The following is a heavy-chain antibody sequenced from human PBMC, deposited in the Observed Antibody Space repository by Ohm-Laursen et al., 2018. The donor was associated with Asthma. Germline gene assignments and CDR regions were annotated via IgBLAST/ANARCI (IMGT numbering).Heavy chain of an antibody. J-gene: IGHJ4*02. CDR2: IWYDGSNK. D-gene: IGHD3-3*01. CDR3: ARDVMEWYLPAFDF. V-gene: IGHV3-33*01. Sequence: SLRLSCAASGFTFSSYGIQWVRQAPGKGLEWVAAIWYDGSNKFYADSVKGRCTISRDTSKNTLYLQMNSLRPDDTAVYYCARDVMEWYLPAFDFWGQGTLVTVSS. CDR1: GFTFSSYG.